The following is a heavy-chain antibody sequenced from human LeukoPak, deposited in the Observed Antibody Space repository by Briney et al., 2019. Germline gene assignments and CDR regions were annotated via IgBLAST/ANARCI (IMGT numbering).Heavy chain of an antibody. CDR2: ISSSSSHI. J-gene: IGHJ4*02. CDR3: ATRYCTTTNCYALDY. D-gene: IGHD2-2*01. Sequence: GGSLRPSCVASGFIFSSYSMNWVRQAPGKGLQWVSSISSSSSHILYADSVKGRFTISRDNANNLLYLQMNSLRVEDTAVYYCATRYCTTTNCYALDYWGQGTLVTVSS. CDR1: GFIFSSYS. V-gene: IGHV3-21*06.